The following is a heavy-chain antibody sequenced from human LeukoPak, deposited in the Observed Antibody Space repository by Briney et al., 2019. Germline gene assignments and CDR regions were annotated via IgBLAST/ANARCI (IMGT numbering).Heavy chain of an antibody. CDR2: ISSNRSTT. CDR1: GFTFSSYS. D-gene: IGHD1-26*01. CDR3: WSSGTYRSGAYFDF. V-gene: IGHV3-48*01. Sequence: PGGSLRLSCAASGFTFSSYSMNWVRQAPGKGLEWVSYISSNRSTTYYADSVKGRFTISRDNAKNSVYLQMNSLSADDTAVYYVWSSGTYRSGAYFDFWGQGTLVTVSS. J-gene: IGHJ4*02.